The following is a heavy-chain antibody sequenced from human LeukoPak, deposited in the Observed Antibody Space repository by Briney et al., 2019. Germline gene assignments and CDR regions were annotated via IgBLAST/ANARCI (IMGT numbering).Heavy chain of an antibody. CDR3: AKALNGLFDY. V-gene: IGHV3-33*06. Sequence: GRSLRLSCAASGFTFSDYGMHWVRQAPGKGLERVAVIWYDGSNKYYADSVKGRFTISRDNSKNTLYLQMNSLRAEDTAVYYCAKALNGLFDYWGQGTLVTVSS. CDR1: GFTFSDYG. J-gene: IGHJ4*02. CDR2: IWYDGSNK. D-gene: IGHD1-1*01.